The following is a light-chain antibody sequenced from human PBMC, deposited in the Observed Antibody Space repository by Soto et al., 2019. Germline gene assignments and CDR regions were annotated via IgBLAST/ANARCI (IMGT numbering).Light chain of an antibody. CDR2: GAS. Sequence: EIVMTQAPAPLSVSPGEKATLSFRASQSVSSNLAWYQQKPGQAPRLLIYGASTRATGIPARFSGSGSGTEFTLTISSLQSEDFAVYYCQQYNNWPPITFGQGTRLEIK. J-gene: IGKJ5*01. CDR3: QQYNNWPPIT. CDR1: QSVSSN. V-gene: IGKV3-15*01.